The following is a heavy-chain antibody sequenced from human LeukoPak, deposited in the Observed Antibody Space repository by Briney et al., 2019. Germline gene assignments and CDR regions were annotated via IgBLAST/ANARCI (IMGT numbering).Heavy chain of an antibody. J-gene: IGHJ4*02. CDR2: ISYDGSNK. CDR1: GFTFSSYG. V-gene: IGHV3-30*18. D-gene: IGHD3-3*01. Sequence: GGSLRLSCAASGFTFSSYGMHWVRQAPGKGLEWVAVISYDGSNKYYADSVKGRFTISRDNSKNTLYLRMNSLRAEDTAVYYCANFADSRAHPYYFAYWGKGPLVTVSS. CDR3: ANFADSRAHPYYFAY.